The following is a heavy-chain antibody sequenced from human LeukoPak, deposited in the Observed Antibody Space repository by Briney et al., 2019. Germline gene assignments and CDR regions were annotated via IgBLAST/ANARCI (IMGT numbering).Heavy chain of an antibody. J-gene: IGHJ6*03. Sequence: SETLSLTCTVSGGSISSGSYYWSWIRQPAGKGLEWIGRIYTSGSTNYNPSLKSRVTISVDTSKNQFSLKLSSVTAADTAVYYCARGSKYDSSGPYYYYYYMDVWGKGTTVTVSS. V-gene: IGHV4-61*02. D-gene: IGHD3-22*01. CDR2: IYTSGST. CDR3: ARGSKYDSSGPYYYYYYMDV. CDR1: GGSISSGSYY.